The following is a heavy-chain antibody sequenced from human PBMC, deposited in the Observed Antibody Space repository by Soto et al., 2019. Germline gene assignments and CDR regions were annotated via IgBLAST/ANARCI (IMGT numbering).Heavy chain of an antibody. J-gene: IGHJ2*01. V-gene: IGHV1-69*13. CDR1: GGTFGNYP. Sequence: GASVKVSCKASGGTFGNYPISWVRQAPGQGLEWMGGIIPIFGTVNYAQKFQGRVTITADESTSTAYMELSSLRSEDTAVYYCARGNHRWLQLWYFDLWGRGTLVTVSS. D-gene: IGHD5-12*01. CDR2: IIPIFGTV. CDR3: ARGNHRWLQLWYFDL.